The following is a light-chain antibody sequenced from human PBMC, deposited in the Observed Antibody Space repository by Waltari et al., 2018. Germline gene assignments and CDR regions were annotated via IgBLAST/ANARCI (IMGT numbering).Light chain of an antibody. J-gene: IGKJ4*01. V-gene: IGKV1-33*01. Sequence: DIQMTQSPSSLAASVGDRATITCKTSQDISDPLNWHQQKPGNAPKLLIFDASNLETGVPSRFSGSGSGTDFTFTISSLQPEDIATYYCQQYDNLPLTFGGGTKVEI. CDR3: QQYDNLPLT. CDR2: DAS. CDR1: QDISDP.